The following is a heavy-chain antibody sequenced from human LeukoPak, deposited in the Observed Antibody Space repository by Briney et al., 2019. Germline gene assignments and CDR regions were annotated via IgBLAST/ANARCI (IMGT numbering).Heavy chain of an antibody. CDR2: IYYSGST. Sequence: SETLSLTCTVSGGSISSHYWSWIRQPPGKELEWIGYIYYSGSTNYNPSLKSRVTISVDTSKNQFSLKLSSVTAADTAVYYCARGEYYDSSGYYYFWFDPWGQGTLVTVSS. CDR1: GGSISSHY. V-gene: IGHV4-59*11. J-gene: IGHJ5*02. D-gene: IGHD3-22*01. CDR3: ARGEYYDSSGYYYFWFDP.